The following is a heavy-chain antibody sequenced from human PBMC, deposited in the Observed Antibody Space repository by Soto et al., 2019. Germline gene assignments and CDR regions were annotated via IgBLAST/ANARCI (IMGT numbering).Heavy chain of an antibody. V-gene: IGHV5-10-1*01. CDR3: ASLLEYSSSDYYYYGMDV. D-gene: IGHD6-6*01. J-gene: IGHJ6*02. CDR2: IDPSDSYT. CDR1: GYSFTSYW. Sequence: GESLKISCKGSGYSFTSYWISWVRQMPGKGLEWMGRIDPSDSYTNYSPSFQGHVTISADKSISTAYLQWGSLKASDTAMYYCASLLEYSSSDYYYYGMDVWGQGTTVTVSS.